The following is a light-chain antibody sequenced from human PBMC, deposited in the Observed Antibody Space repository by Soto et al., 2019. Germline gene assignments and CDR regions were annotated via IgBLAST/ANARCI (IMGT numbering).Light chain of an antibody. CDR2: GAS. CDR3: QQFSSYPLN. J-gene: IGKJ4*01. Sequence: EIVMTQSPATLSVSPGERATLSCSASQSVSSNLAWYQQKPGQAPRLLIYGASTRATGIPARFSGSGSGTEFTLTISRLEPEDFAVYYCQQFSSYPLNFGGGTKVDIK. CDR1: QSVSSN. V-gene: IGKV3-15*01.